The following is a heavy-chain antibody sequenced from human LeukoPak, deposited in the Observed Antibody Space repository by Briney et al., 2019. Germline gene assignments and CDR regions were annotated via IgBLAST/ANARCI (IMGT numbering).Heavy chain of an antibody. D-gene: IGHD3-22*01. Sequence: SVKVSCKASAATFSSYAISWVRQAPGQGLEWMGGIIPIFGTANYAQKFQGRVTITADESTSTAYMELSSLRSEDTAVYYCASKSVDGYPSNPFYYYGMDFWGQGTTVTVSS. CDR2: IIPIFGTA. CDR1: AATFSSYA. J-gene: IGHJ6*02. CDR3: ASKSVDGYPSNPFYYYGMDF. V-gene: IGHV1-69*13.